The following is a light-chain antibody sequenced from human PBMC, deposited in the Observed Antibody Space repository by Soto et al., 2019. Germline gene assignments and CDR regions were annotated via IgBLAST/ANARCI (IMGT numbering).Light chain of an antibody. CDR1: QSVTKY. CDR2: DAS. J-gene: IGKJ1*01. Sequence: EIVLTQSPATLSLSPGERATLSCRASQSVTKYLAWYQQKPGQAPRLLIYDASNMATGIPARFSGSGSGTDFTLTISSLEHEDFVVYYCQQRSNWPRTFGQGTKVEIK. V-gene: IGKV3-11*01. CDR3: QQRSNWPRT.